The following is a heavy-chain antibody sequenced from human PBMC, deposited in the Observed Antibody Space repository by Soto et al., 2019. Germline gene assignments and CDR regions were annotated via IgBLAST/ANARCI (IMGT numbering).Heavy chain of an antibody. CDR2: IDWEDTK. J-gene: IGHJ6*02. CDR3: ARAFYGMDV. CDR1: GFSLSGSGMR. V-gene: IGHV2-70*04. Sequence: SGPTLVNPTQTLTLTCTVSGFSLSGSGMRVTRIRQPPGKALEWLARIDWEDTKLYSTSLKTRLTISKDTSKNQVVLTMTNVDPADTGTYYCARAFYGMDVWGQGTTVTVS.